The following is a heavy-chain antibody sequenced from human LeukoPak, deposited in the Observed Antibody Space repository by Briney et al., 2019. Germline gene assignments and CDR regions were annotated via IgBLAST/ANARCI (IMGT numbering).Heavy chain of an antibody. D-gene: IGHD1-26*01. J-gene: IGHJ4*02. CDR2: IYRSGST. V-gene: IGHV4-38-2*02. Sequence: PSETLSLTCTVSGYSISTGYYWGWIRQPPGKGLEWIGSIYRSGSTSYNPSLKSRLTISVDTSKNQFSLNLNSVTAADTAVYYCARKSGSSTGRGVDSWGRGTLVTVSS. CDR1: GYSISTGYY. CDR3: ARKSGSSTGRGVDS.